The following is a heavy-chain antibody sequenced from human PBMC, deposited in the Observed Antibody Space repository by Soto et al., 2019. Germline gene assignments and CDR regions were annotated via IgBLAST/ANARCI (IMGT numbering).Heavy chain of an antibody. CDR2: IFHSGSI. J-gene: IGHJ5*02. Sequence: TLSLTCTVSGGSISYGGYYWSWIRQHPGKGLEWIGHIFHSGSIHFNPSLTGRVTISADTSKNQISLNLRSVIAADTAVYFCARGGAEDNYFDPWGQGTLV. V-gene: IGHV4-31*03. CDR3: ARGGAEDNYFDP. CDR1: GGSISYGGYY.